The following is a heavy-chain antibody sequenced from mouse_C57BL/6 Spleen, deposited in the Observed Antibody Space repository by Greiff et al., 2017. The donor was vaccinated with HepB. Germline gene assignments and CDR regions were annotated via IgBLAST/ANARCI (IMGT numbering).Heavy chain of an antibody. CDR2: IWTGGGT. V-gene: IGHV2-9-1*01. D-gene: IGHD1-1*01. CDR3: ATPITTGYYYAMDY. J-gene: IGHJ4*01. Sequence: QVQLKESGPGLVAPSQSLSITCTVSGFSLTSYAISWVRQPPGKGLEWLGVIWTGGGTNYNSALKSRLSISKDNSKSQVFLKMNSLQTDDTARYYCATPITTGYYYAMDYWGQGTSVTVSS. CDR1: GFSLTSYA.